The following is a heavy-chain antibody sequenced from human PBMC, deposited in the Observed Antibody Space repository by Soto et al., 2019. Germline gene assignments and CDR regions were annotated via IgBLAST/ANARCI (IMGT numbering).Heavy chain of an antibody. J-gene: IGHJ6*04. V-gene: IGHV3-66*01. D-gene: IGHD3-10*01. CDR3: ARVRTGSASYYENQDV. CDR2: VYSAGTT. Sequence: EVQLEQSRGGLVQPGGSLRLSCAASGFTVSKNYMIWVRQAPGKGLECVSVVYSAGTTFYTDSVRGRFTISRDNSKNTLFLQMNSLRADDTAVYFCARVRTGSASYYENQDVGGKGTSVTVSP. CDR1: GFTVSKNY.